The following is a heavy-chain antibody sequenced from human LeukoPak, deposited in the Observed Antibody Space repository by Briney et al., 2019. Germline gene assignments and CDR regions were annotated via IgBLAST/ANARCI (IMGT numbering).Heavy chain of an antibody. CDR1: GFTFDDYA. J-gene: IGHJ3*02. CDR3: VREDNAFNI. Sequence: GGSLRLSCAASGFTFDDYAMHWVRQAPGKGLEWVSGISWNSGSIGYADSVKGRFTISRDNAKNTLYLHMNSLRAEDTAIYYCVREDNAFNIWGQGTLVTVSS. CDR2: ISWNSGSI. V-gene: IGHV3-9*01.